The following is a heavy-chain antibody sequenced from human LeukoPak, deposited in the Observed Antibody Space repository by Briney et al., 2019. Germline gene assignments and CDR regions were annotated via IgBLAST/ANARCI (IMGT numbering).Heavy chain of an antibody. CDR3: TREDYYYASGH. Sequence: PGGSLRLSCAASGFTFTDHYMSWVRQAPGKGLEWVSYISSGGDIIYYADSVKGRFTISRDNAKNSLFLQMDSLRAEDTAVYYCTREDYYYASGHWAQGTLVTVSS. J-gene: IGHJ4*02. V-gene: IGHV3-11*04. D-gene: IGHD3-10*01. CDR1: GFTFTDHY. CDR2: ISSGGDII.